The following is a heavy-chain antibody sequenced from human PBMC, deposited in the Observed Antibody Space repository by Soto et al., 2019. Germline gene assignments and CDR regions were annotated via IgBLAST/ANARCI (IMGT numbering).Heavy chain of an antibody. CDR1: GGSITSHY. CDR3: ARQGFGQLHGLVDV. V-gene: IGHV4-59*08. CDR2: IHHSGST. Sequence: QVQLQESGPGLVKPSETLSLTCSVSGGSITSHYCSWFRQPPGKGLEWIGYIHHSGSTSYNPSLNSRVTMSVDTSKCQFSLKVSSVTAADTALYYCARQGFGQLHGLVDVWGPGTTVTVSS. D-gene: IGHD3-10*01. J-gene: IGHJ6*02.